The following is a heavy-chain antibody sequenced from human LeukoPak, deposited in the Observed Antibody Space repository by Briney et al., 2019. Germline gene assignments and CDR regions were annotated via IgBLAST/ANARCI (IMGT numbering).Heavy chain of an antibody. J-gene: IGHJ4*02. CDR2: ICGGGGST. CDR1: GFTFSGYA. D-gene: IGHD6-19*01. Sequence: GGTLRLSCAASGFTFSGYAMSWVRQAPGKGLEWVSAICGGGGSTYYADSVKGRFTISRDDSKSIAYLQMNSLKTEDTAVYYCTRNPTPAVADFFDYWGQGTLVTVSS. CDR3: TRNPTPAVADFFDY. V-gene: IGHV3-23*01.